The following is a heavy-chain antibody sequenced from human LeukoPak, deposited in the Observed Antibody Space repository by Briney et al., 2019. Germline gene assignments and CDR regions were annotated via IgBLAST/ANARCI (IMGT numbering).Heavy chain of an antibody. J-gene: IGHJ5*02. CDR2: IIPIFGTA. Sequence: ASVKVSCKASGGTLSSYAISWVRQAPGQGLEWMGGIIPIFGTANYAQKFQGRVTITADESTSTAYMELSSLRSEDTAVYYCASATHYYDSSGYYSPGWFDPWGQGQWSPSPQ. D-gene: IGHD3-22*01. CDR1: GGTLSSYA. CDR3: ASATHYYDSSGYYSPGWFDP. V-gene: IGHV1-69*13.